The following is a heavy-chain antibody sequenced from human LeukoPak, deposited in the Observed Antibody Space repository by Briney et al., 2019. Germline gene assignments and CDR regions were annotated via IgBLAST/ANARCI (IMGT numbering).Heavy chain of an antibody. J-gene: IGHJ4*02. V-gene: IGHV1-2*06. CDR1: GYTFTGYY. Sequence: ASVKVSCKASGYTFTGYYMHWVRQAPGRGLEWMGRINPNSGGTNYAQKFQGRVTMTRDTSISTAYMELSRLRSDDTAVYYCARESFGVVVVAAHDYWGQGTLVTVSS. CDR3: ARESFGVVVVAAHDY. CDR2: INPNSGGT. D-gene: IGHD2-15*01.